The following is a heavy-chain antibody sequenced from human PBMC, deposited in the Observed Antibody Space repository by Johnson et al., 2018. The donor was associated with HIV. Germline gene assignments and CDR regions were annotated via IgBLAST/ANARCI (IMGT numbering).Heavy chain of an antibody. CDR1: GFTFDDYG. V-gene: IGHV3-20*04. CDR3: ARANSYGDYRAKAFDI. J-gene: IGHJ3*02. D-gene: IGHD4-17*01. CDR2: INWNGGST. Sequence: EVQLVESGGGVVRPGGSLRLSCAASGFTFDDYGMSWVRQDPGKGLEWVSGINWNGGSTGYAASVKGRFTISRDNAKNSLYLQMNSLRAEDTALYYGARANSYGDYRAKAFDIWGQGTMVTVSS.